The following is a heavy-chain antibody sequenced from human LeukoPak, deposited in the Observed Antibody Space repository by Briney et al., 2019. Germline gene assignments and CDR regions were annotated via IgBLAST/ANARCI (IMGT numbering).Heavy chain of an antibody. CDR1: GFSFSTCA. CDR3: AKDVRGYNRPFDY. D-gene: IGHD3-10*02. J-gene: IGHJ4*02. Sequence: GGSLRLSCAASGFSFSTCAMNWVRQAPGKGLEWVSAISGSGSNTYYADSVKGRFTISRDNSKNTLYLQMNSLGAEDTALYYCAKDVRGYNRPFDYWGQGTLVTVSS. CDR2: ISGSGSNT. V-gene: IGHV3-23*01.